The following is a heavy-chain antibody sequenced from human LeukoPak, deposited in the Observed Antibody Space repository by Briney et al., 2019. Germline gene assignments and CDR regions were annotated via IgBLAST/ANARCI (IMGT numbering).Heavy chain of an antibody. CDR1: GYTFTSYY. V-gene: IGHV1-46*01. CDR3: ARSVRQQQLVLLLGY. D-gene: IGHD6-13*01. Sequence: ATVKISCKASGYTFTSYYMHWVRQAPGQGLEWMGIINHSGGSTSYAQKFQGRVTMTRDPSTSTVHMELSSLRSEDKAVYYCARSVRQQQLVLLLGYWGQGTLVTVSS. CDR2: INHSGGST. J-gene: IGHJ4*02.